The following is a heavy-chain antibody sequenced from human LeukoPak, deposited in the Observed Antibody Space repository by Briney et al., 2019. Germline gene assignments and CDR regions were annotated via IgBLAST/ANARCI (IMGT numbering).Heavy chain of an antibody. V-gene: IGHV3-23*01. CDR3: AREVATTVDY. CDR1: GINLSSLA. J-gene: IGHJ4*02. CDR2: ISGSGGST. Sequence: PGGSLRLSCAAFGINLSSLAMSRVRQAPGKGPELDSAISGSGGSTYYAASVKGRFPISRDNSKHTLYLQMNRLRAEDPAQYFCAREVATTVDYWGQGTLVTVS. D-gene: IGHD5-24*01.